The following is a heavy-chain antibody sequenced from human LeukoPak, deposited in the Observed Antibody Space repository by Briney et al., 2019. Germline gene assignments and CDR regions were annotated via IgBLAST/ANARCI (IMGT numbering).Heavy chain of an antibody. CDR3: ARIGGIAAAGTWLWFDS. Sequence: ASVTVSFTASGYTFTSYYMHWVRQAPGQGREGMGIINPSGGSTSYAQKFQGRVTMTRDTSTSTVYMELSSLRSEDTAVCYCARIGGIAAAGTWLWFDSWGQGTLVTVSA. D-gene: IGHD6-13*01. CDR2: INPSGGST. J-gene: IGHJ5*01. CDR1: GYTFTSYY. V-gene: IGHV1-46*01.